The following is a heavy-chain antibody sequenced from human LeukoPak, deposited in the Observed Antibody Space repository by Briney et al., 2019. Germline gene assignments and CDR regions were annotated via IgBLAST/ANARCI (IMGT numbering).Heavy chain of an antibody. V-gene: IGHV3-66*02. Sequence: PGGSLRLSCAVSGFTVSSNYFSWVRQAPGKGLEWVSVIYTEGSTYYADSVKGRFTISRDNSKNTVFLRMNSLRVEDTAVYYCASEGEWGQGTLVTVSS. CDR2: IYTEGST. J-gene: IGHJ4*02. D-gene: IGHD3-16*01. CDR3: ASEGE. CDR1: GFTVSSNY.